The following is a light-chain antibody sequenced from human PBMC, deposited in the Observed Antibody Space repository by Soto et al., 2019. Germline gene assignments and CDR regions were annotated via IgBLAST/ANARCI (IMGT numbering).Light chain of an antibody. CDR3: CSYAGNSTYV. CDR1: SSDVGGYNY. V-gene: IGLV2-23*01. Sequence: QSVLTQPASVSGSPGQSITISCTGTSSDVGGYNYVSWYQHHPGKAPKLMIYEGSKRPSGVSNRFSGSKSGNTASLTISGLQAEDEVDYYCCSYAGNSTYVFGTGTKVTVL. CDR2: EGS. J-gene: IGLJ1*01.